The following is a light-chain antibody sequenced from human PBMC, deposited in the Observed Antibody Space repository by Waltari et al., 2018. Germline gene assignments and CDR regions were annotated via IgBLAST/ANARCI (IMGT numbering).Light chain of an antibody. J-gene: IGLJ3*02. CDR2: DFT. Sequence: QSALTQPASVSGSPGQSITISCTGASTDVGDYNYVSWYQQIPGKAPKVIIYDFTRRPSGVSDRFSGSKSGNAASLSISGLQAEDEANYYCCSYAGRSTWVFGGGTKVTVL. V-gene: IGLV2-14*03. CDR1: STDVGDYNY. CDR3: CSYAGRSTWV.